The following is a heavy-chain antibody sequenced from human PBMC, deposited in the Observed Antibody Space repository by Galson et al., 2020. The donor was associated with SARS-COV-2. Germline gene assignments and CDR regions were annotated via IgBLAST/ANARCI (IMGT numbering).Heavy chain of an antibody. D-gene: IGHD6-13*01. CDR2: ISGSGGSS. V-gene: IGHV3-23*01. CDR3: AKPWLPSAGSWYLSFDY. CDR1: GFTFSSYA. J-gene: IGHJ4*02. Sequence: TGGSLRLSCAASGFTFSSYAMTWVRQAPGKGLEWVSAISGSGGSSYYADSVKGRFTLSRDNSENTLYLQMNSLRAEDTAVYFCAKPWLPSAGSWYLSFDYWGQGTLVTVSS.